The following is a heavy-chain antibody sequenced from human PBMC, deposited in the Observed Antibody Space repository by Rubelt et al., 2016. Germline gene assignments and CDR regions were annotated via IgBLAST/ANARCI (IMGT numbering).Heavy chain of an antibody. D-gene: IGHD2/OR15-2a*01. CDR1: GGSFSGYY. V-gene: IGHV4-34*01. Sequence: QLQLRESGPGLVKPSETLSLTCAVYGGSFSGYYWSWIRQPPGKGLEWIGEINHSGSTNYNPSLKSRVTISVDTSKNQFSLRLSSVTAADTAVYYCARDEWYYHPESTDYWGQGTLVTVSS. CDR2: INHSGST. CDR3: ARDEWYYHPESTDY. J-gene: IGHJ4*02.